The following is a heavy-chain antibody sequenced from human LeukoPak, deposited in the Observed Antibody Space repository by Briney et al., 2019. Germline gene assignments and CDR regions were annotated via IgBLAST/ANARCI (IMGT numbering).Heavy chain of an antibody. J-gene: IGHJ6*02. Sequence: GGSLRLSCAASGFTFRSYSMAWVRQAPGRGLEWVSSISPSSGDKFYADSLRGRITISRDNAKNSLSLQVYSLRAEDTALYFCARLGALGYCSGGSCFLDVWGRGTTVTVSS. CDR1: GFTFRSYS. CDR2: ISPSSGDK. CDR3: ARLGALGYCSGGSCFLDV. V-gene: IGHV3-21*01. D-gene: IGHD2-15*01.